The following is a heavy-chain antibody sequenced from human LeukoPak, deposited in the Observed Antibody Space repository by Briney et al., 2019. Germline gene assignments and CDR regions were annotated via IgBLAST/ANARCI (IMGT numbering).Heavy chain of an antibody. D-gene: IGHD5-24*01. CDR3: ARGRNNFRY. CDR1: GGSLSSYY. V-gene: IGHV4-59*01. J-gene: IGHJ4*02. Sequence: SETLSLTCTVSGGSLSSYYWSWIRQPPGQGLEWIGYVDCSGTTNYNPSLWSRVTISVDTSMNQFSLKLTSVTAADAAAYYCARGRNNFRYWGQGALVTVS. CDR2: VDCSGTT.